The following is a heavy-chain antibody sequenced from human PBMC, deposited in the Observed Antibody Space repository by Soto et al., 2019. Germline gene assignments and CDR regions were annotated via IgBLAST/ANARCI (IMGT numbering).Heavy chain of an antibody. Sequence: SETLSLTCTVSGDSIVSGAYYWSWIRQHPGKGLEWIGNIYHSGTTNYNPSLKSRVSISVDTSKNEFSLKLTSVTAADTAVYYCARDDWEKGGMDVWGQGTTVTVSS. CDR2: IYHSGTT. V-gene: IGHV4-31*03. CDR1: GDSIVSGAYY. CDR3: ARDDWEKGGMDV. J-gene: IGHJ6*02. D-gene: IGHD1-26*01.